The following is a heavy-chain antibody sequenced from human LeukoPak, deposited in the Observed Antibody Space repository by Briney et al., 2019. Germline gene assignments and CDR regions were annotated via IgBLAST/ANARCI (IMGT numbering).Heavy chain of an antibody. CDR3: GRVLQSPQFQLEYYYMDV. Sequence: GGSVRLSCVASGFTFNCYSTNWVPQAPGKGLEWMIYISSSSATIYYTDSVKGRFTVSRDNAKNSVYLQMNSLRAADTTVCCCGRVLQSPQFQLEYYYMDVWGKGTTVTVSS. CDR1: GFTFNCYS. D-gene: IGHD2-2*01. J-gene: IGHJ6*03. CDR2: ISSSSATI. V-gene: IGHV3-48*04.